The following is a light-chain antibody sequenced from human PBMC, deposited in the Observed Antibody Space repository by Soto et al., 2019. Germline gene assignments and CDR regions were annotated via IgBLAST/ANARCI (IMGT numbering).Light chain of an antibody. CDR1: QSVSSY. J-gene: IGKJ1*01. Sequence: EIVLTQSPATLSLSPGERATLSCRASQSVSSYLAWYQQKPGQAPRLLIYDASNRATGIPARFSGSGSGTDFTLPISSLEPEDFAVYYRQQRSNWPFQFGQGTKVEIK. CDR3: QQRSNWPFQ. V-gene: IGKV3-11*01. CDR2: DAS.